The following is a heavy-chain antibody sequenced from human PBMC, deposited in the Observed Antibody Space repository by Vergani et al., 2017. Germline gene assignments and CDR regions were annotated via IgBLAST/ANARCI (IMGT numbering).Heavy chain of an antibody. CDR3: ARVYYDSSGYYYGELFDY. Sequence: EVQLVESGGGLVKPGGSLRLSCAASGFTFSSYSMNWVRQAPGKGLEWVSSISSSSSYIYYAVSVKGRFTISRDNAKNSLYLQMNSLRAEDTAVYYCARVYYDSSGYYYGELFDYWGQGTLVTVSS. D-gene: IGHD3-22*01. CDR1: GFTFSSYS. J-gene: IGHJ4*02. CDR2: ISSSSSYI. V-gene: IGHV3-21*01.